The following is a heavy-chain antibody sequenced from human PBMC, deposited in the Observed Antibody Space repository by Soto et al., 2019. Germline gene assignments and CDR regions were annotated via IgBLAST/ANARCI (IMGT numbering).Heavy chain of an antibody. CDR3: ARDLAYCGGDCYGWFDP. CDR2: IIPIFGTA. CDR1: GGTFSSYA. V-gene: IGHV1-69*06. Sequence: QVQLVQSGAEVKKPGSSVKVSCKASGGTFSSYAISWVRQAPGQGLEWMGGIIPIFGTANYAQKFQGRVTITADKSTSTADMALRSLRSEDTAVYYCARDLAYCGGDCYGWFDPWGQGTLVTVSS. D-gene: IGHD2-21*02. J-gene: IGHJ5*02.